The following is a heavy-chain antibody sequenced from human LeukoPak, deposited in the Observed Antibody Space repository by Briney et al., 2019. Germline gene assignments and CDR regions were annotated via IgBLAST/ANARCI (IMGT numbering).Heavy chain of an antibody. Sequence: PGGSLRLSCVASGFTFTNYAMSWVRQAPGEGLEWVSAISESGDNTYYADSVKGRFTISRDNSENTLYLQMNSLRAEDTAVYYCARGGHGDYYYYYMDVWGKGTTVTVSS. D-gene: IGHD4-17*01. CDR3: ARGGHGDYYYYYMDV. J-gene: IGHJ6*03. V-gene: IGHV3-23*01. CDR1: GFTFTNYA. CDR2: ISESGDNT.